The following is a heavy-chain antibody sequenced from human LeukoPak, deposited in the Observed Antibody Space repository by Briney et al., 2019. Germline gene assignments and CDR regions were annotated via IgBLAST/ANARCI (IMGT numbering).Heavy chain of an antibody. CDR1: GFTFSSYS. CDR2: ISSSSSYI. J-gene: IGHJ5*02. V-gene: IGHV3-21*01. D-gene: IGHD3-10*01. CDR3: ARVPPSLWFGELSGWFPP. Sequence: GGSLRLSCAASGFTFSSYSMNWVRQAPGKGLEWVSSISSSSSYIYYADSVKGRFTISRDNAKYSLYLQMNSLRAEDTAVYYCARVPPSLWFGELSGWFPPGGREPLVTVSS.